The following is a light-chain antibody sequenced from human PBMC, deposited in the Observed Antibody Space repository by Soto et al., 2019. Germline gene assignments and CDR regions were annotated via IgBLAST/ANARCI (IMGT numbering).Light chain of an antibody. Sequence: WYQQKPGQAPRLVIYASSTRASDFPARFSGSGSGTDFTLTISRLEPEDFAVYYCQQYGSSGTFGQGTKVDIK. CDR2: ASS. J-gene: IGKJ1*01. CDR3: QQYGSSGT. V-gene: IGKV3-20*01.